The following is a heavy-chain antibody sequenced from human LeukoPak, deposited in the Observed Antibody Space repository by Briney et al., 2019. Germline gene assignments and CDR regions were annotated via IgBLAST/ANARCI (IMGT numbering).Heavy chain of an antibody. CDR1: GFTFSNYW. CDR2: IKTDGSAT. CDR3: TSERLGDFDI. V-gene: IGHV3-74*01. Sequence: GGSLRLSCGASGFTFSNYWMHWVRQSPGKGLVWVSGIKTDGSATTYADSVKGRFTISRDNAKSTLYLQMNSLRAEDTAVYYCTSERLGDFDIWGQGTMVTVSS. J-gene: IGHJ3*02. D-gene: IGHD2-21*01.